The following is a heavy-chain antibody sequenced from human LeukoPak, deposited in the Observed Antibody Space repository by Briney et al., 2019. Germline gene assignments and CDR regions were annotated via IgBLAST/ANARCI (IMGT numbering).Heavy chain of an antibody. CDR3: ARFTGDYEGYYYGMDV. V-gene: IGHV7-4-1*02. D-gene: IGHD4-17*01. CDR2: INTNTGNP. J-gene: IGHJ6*02. CDR1: GYSFTSYA. Sequence: ASVKVSCKASGYSFTSYAMNWVRQAPGQGLEWMGWINTNTGNPTYAQGFTGRCVFSLDTSVSTAYLQISSLKAEDTAVYYCARFTGDYEGYYYGMDVWGQGTTVTVSS.